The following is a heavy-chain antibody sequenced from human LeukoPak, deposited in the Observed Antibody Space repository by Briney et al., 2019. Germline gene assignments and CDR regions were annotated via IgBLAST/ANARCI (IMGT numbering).Heavy chain of an antibody. CDR3: ARVEKSYYDSSGPLDY. J-gene: IGHJ4*02. CDR2: IYPGDSDT. CDR1: GYSFTSYW. Sequence: GESLKISCKGSGYSFTSYWIGWVRQMPGKGLEWMGIIYPGDSDTRYSPSFQGQVTISADKSISTAYLQWSSLKASDTAMYYCARVEKSYYDSSGPLDYWGQGTLVTVSS. V-gene: IGHV5-51*01. D-gene: IGHD3-22*01.